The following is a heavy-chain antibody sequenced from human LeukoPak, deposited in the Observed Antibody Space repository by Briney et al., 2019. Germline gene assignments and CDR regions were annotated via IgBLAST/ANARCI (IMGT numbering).Heavy chain of an antibody. CDR1: GFTFSNYW. J-gene: IGHJ4*02. V-gene: IGHV3-74*01. CDR3: ARVEWAPCTNTRCRNIDY. D-gene: IGHD2-2*01. CDR2: INIDGSDT. Sequence: GGSLRLSCAASGFTFSNYWLHWVRQAPGKGLVWVSRINIDGSDTSYADSVKGRFTISRDNAKNTLYLQMSSLRAEDTAVYYCARVEWAPCTNTRCRNIDYWGQGTLVTVSS.